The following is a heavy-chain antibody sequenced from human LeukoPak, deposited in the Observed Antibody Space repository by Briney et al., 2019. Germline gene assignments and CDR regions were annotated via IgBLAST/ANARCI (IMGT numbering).Heavy chain of an antibody. V-gene: IGHV3-23*01. CDR1: GFTFSRYA. D-gene: IGHD5-24*01. CDR3: AKDRGWLQLG. CDR2: ISGSGGST. J-gene: IGHJ4*02. Sequence: RGSLRLSCAASGFTFSRYAMSWVRQAPGEGREWVSAISGSGGSTYYADSVKGRFTSSRDNSKNTLYLQMNSLRAEDTAVYYCAKDRGWLQLGWGQGTLVTVSS.